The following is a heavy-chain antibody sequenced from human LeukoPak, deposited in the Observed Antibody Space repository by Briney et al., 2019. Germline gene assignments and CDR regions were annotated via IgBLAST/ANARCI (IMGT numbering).Heavy chain of an antibody. V-gene: IGHV4-59*08. J-gene: IGHJ4*02. CDR3: ALGSPNYYGSGSYSY. D-gene: IGHD3-10*01. CDR2: IYYSGST. Sequence: SETLSLTCTVSGGSISSYYWSWIRQPPGKGLEWIGYIYYSGSTNYNPSLKSRVTISVDTSKNQFSLKLSSVTAADTAVYYCALGSPNYYGSGSYSYWGQGTLATVSS. CDR1: GGSISSYY.